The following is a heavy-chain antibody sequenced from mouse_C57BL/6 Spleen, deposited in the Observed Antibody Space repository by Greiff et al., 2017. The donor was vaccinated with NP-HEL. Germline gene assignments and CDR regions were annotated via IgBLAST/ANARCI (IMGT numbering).Heavy chain of an antibody. J-gene: IGHJ4*01. V-gene: IGHV5-17*01. CDR3: ARPGVTTVVAPYAMDY. CDR1: GFTFSDYG. CDR2: ISSGSSTI. D-gene: IGHD1-1*01. Sequence: EVHLVESGGGLVKPGGSLKLSCAASGFTFSDYGMHWVRQAPEKGLEWVAYISSGSSTIYYADTVKGGVTISRDNAKNTLFLQMPSLRSEDTAMYYCARPGVTTVVAPYAMDYWGQGTSVTVSS.